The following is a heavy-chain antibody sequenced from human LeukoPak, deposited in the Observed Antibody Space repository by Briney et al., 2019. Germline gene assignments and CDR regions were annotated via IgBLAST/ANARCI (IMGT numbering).Heavy chain of an antibody. D-gene: IGHD2-2*01. V-gene: IGHV4-59*01. CDR3: TRHLNQLLGWFDP. Sequence: SETLSLTCTVSGGSISRYYWSWIRQPPGKGLAWIGYIFHSGTTNYNPSLKSRVTISIDTSKNQFSLKLSSVTAADTAVYYCTRHLNQLLGWFDPWGQGTLVTVSS. CDR1: GGSISRYY. J-gene: IGHJ5*02. CDR2: IFHSGTT.